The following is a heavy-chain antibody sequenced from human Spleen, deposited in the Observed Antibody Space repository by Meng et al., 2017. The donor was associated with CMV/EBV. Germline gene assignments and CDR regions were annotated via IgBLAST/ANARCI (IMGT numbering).Heavy chain of an antibody. CDR2: INHSGST. V-gene: IGHV4-34*01. CDR3: ARVEATHNWFDP. D-gene: IGHD2-15*01. J-gene: IGHJ5*02. Sequence: TCAVYGGSFSGYYWNWIRQPPGKGLEWIGEINHSGSTNYNPSLKSRVTISLDTSKNQFSLKLSSMTAADTAVYYCARVEATHNWFDPWGQGTLVTVSS. CDR1: GGSFSGYY.